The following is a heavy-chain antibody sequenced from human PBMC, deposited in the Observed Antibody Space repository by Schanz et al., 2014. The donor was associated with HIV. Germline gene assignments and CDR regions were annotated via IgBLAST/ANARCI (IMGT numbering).Heavy chain of an antibody. CDR1: GFTFSNVW. CDR3: TTRRVLGVNLDV. CDR2: IKSNPDGGTI. V-gene: IGHV3-15*01. Sequence: VQLLESGGGLVQPGRSLRLSCAASGFTFSNVWMSWVRQAPGKGLEWVGRIKSNPDGGTIDYAAPVKGRFTISRDDSKTTLVLQMNSLKSEDTAVYYCTTRRVLGVNLDVWGQGTTVTVSS. J-gene: IGHJ6*02. D-gene: IGHD3-3*01.